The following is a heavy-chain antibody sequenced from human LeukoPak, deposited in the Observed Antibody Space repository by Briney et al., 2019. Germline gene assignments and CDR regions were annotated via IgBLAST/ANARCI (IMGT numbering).Heavy chain of an antibody. J-gene: IGHJ4*02. CDR3: ARVSPNTVTTLQYFDY. V-gene: IGHV3-30*04. D-gene: IGHD4-17*01. CDR1: GFTFSSYA. Sequence: GGSLRLSCAASGFTFSSYAMHWVRQAPGKGLEWVAVISYDGSNKYYADSVKGRFTISRDNSKNTLYQQMNSLRAEDTAVYYCARVSPNTVTTLQYFDYWGQGTLVTVSS. CDR2: ISYDGSNK.